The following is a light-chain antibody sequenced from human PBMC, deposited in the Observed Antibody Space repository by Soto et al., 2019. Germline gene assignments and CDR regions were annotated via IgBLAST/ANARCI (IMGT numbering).Light chain of an antibody. CDR1: QTVYNNY. CDR2: AVS. J-gene: IGKJ5*01. CDR3: QQYSSWPIT. Sequence: EIGLTQSPASLSVSPGERATLSCRASQTVYNNYLAWYQQKPGQAPRLLMYAVSTRATGIPARFSGSGSGTEFTLTISSLQSEDFASYYCQQYSSWPITFGQGTRLEIK. V-gene: IGKV3-15*01.